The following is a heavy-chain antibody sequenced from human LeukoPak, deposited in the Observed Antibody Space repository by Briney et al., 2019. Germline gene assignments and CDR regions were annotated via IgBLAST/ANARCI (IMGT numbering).Heavy chain of an antibody. D-gene: IGHD6-19*01. J-gene: IGHJ4*02. Sequence: GGSLRLSCAASGFTFSTYWMSWVRQAPGKGPEWVANIKEDGSDKYYVDSVKGRFTISRDNTKNSLYLQVNTLRAEDTAVYYCARGGQSSSWFWIDWGQGTQVTVSS. CDR2: IKEDGSDK. CDR1: GFTFSTYW. V-gene: IGHV3-7*01. CDR3: ARGGQSSSWFWID.